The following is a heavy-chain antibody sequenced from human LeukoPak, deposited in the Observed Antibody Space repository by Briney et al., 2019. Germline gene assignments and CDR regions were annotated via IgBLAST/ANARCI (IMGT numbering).Heavy chain of an antibody. CDR1: GFTFSSYS. V-gene: IGHV3-33*08. CDR2: IWYDGSNK. D-gene: IGHD5-18*01. J-gene: IGHJ4*02. CDR3: ARGLGYSYGYGIDY. Sequence: GGSLRLSCAASGFTFSSYSMNWVRQAPGKGLEWVAIIWYDGSNKYYADSVKGRFTISRDNSENTLYLQMNSLRAEDTAVYSCARGLGYSYGYGIDYWGQGTLVTVSS.